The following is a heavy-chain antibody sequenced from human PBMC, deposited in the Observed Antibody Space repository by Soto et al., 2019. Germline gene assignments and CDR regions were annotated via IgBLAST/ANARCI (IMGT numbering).Heavy chain of an antibody. CDR3: ARQVDGSSQFDD. J-gene: IGHJ4*02. D-gene: IGHD2-15*01. Sequence: QVQLRESGSGLVKPSQTLSLTCSVSGASVTRDGNCWTWIRQPPGKGLEFVASIYHGGSTFYNPSLSSRVTISLDRSKHQFSLKLTSATAADTAVYYCARQVDGSSQFDDGAQGTLVTVSS. CDR1: GASVTRDGNC. CDR2: IYHGGST. V-gene: IGHV4-30-2*01.